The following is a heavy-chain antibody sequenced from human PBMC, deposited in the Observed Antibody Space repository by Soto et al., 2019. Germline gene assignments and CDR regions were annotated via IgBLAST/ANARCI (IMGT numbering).Heavy chain of an antibody. CDR3: ANFNFRRTYGRDAFDH. D-gene: IGHD3-3*01. V-gene: IGHV3-23*01. CDR2: ISGSGGST. J-gene: IGHJ3*01. CDR1: GFTFSSYA. Sequence: QPGGSLRLSCAASGFTFSSYAMSWVRQAPGKGLEWVSAISGSGGSTYYADSVKGRFTISRDNSKNTLYLQMNSLRAEDTAVYYCANFNFRRTYGRDAFDHWGQGTRVTVPS.